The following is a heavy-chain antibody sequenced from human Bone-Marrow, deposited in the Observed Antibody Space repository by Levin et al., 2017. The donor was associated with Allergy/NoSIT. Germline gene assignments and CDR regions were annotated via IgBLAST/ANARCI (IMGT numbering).Heavy chain of an antibody. CDR2: VSDTGST. D-gene: IGHD4-17*01. Sequence: PSETLSLTCTVSGGSINTYYWTWIRQSPGRGLEWIGFVSDTGSTKHNPSLQSRVTISVDTSKNQFSLKLRSVTAADTAVYYCARRGDYGDYDAWGQGTLVTVSS. J-gene: IGHJ5*02. CDR3: ARRGDYGDYDA. CDR1: GGSINTYY. V-gene: IGHV4-59*08.